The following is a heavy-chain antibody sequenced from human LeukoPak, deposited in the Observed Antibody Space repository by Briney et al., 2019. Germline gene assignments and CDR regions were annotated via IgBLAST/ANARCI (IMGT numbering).Heavy chain of an antibody. CDR3: ARDHTFDRTFDY. V-gene: IGHV4-61*09. Sequence: PSETLSLACTVSGGSINIGTLSWSWIRQHAGNGLEWIVHIYSSGSTNYNPSLKSRVTMSLDMSKNQFSLNLRSVTAADTAVYYCARDHTFDRTFDYWGQGTLVTVSS. D-gene: IGHD3-22*01. CDR2: IYSSGST. CDR1: GGSINIGTLS. J-gene: IGHJ4*02.